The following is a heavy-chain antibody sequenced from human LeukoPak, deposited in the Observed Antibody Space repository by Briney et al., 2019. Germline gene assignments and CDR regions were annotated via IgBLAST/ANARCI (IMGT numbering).Heavy chain of an antibody. V-gene: IGHV4-59*01. CDR3: ARGFKDSHYYYYYYMDV. D-gene: IGHD3/OR15-3a*01. Sequence: EASEALSLTCTVSGGSISSYYWNWIRQPPGKGLEWIGYIYYSGSTNYNPSLKSRVTISVDTSKNQFSLKLSSVTAADTAVYYCARGFKDSHYYYYYYMDVWGKGTTVTVSS. CDR2: IYYSGST. CDR1: GGSISSYY. J-gene: IGHJ6*03.